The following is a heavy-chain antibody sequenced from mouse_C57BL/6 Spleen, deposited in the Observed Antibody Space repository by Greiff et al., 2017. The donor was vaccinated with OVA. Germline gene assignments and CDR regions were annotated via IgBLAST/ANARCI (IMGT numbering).Heavy chain of an antibody. CDR2: ISDGGSYT. CDR3: ARVDRGAWFAY. Sequence: DVKLVESGGGLVKPGGSLKLSCAASGFTFSSYAMSWVRQTPEKRLEWVATISDGGSYTYYPDNVKGRFTISRDNAKNNLYLQMSHLKSEDTAMYYCARVDRGAWFAYWGQGTLVTVSA. CDR1: GFTFSSYA. J-gene: IGHJ3*01. V-gene: IGHV5-4*03.